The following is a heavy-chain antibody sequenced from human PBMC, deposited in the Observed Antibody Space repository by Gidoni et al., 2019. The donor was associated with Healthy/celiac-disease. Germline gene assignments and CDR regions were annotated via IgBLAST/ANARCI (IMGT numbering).Heavy chain of an antibody. CDR3: ARGGGYNFSPDWFDP. J-gene: IGHJ5*02. D-gene: IGHD5-12*01. CDR2: IYYSGST. V-gene: IGHV4-59*01. CDR1: GGSISSYY. Sequence: QVQLQESGPGLVKPSETLSLTCTVSGGSISSYYWSWIRQPPGKGLEWIGYIYYSGSTNYTPSLKSRVTISVDTSKNQFSLKLSSVTAADTAVYYCARGGGYNFSPDWFDPWGQGTLVTVSS.